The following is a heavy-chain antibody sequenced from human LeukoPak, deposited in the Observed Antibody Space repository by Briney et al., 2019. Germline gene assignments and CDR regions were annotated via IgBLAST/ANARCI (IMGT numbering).Heavy chain of an antibody. Sequence: GASVKVSCKASGYTFTSYTISWVRQAPGQGLEWMGWINPDGGDTNYAQKFQGRVTMTTDTSTSTAYMELRSLRSDDTAVYYCARVIHKWLRFYYYYYMDVWGKGTTVTISS. J-gene: IGHJ6*03. CDR1: GYTFTSYT. D-gene: IGHD5-12*01. CDR3: ARVIHKWLRFYYYYYMDV. CDR2: INPDGGDT. V-gene: IGHV1-18*01.